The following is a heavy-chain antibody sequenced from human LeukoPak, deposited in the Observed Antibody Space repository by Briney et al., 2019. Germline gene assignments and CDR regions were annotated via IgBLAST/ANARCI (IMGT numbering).Heavy chain of an antibody. J-gene: IGHJ4*02. D-gene: IGHD6-19*01. CDR1: GFTFSSYC. CDR2: ITGDGIST. CDR3: VRGYSQWVVF. V-gene: IGHV3-74*01. Sequence: GGSLRLSCAASGFTFSSYCMHWVRQAPGKGLVWVSRITGDGISTNYADSVKGRFTISRDNAKNTLFLQMNSLRAEDTAVYYCVRGYSQWVVFWGQGTLVTVSS.